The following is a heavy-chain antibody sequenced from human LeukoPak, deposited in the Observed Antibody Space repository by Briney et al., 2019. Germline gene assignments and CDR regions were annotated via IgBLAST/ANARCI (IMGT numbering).Heavy chain of an antibody. Sequence: GASVKVSCKASGYTFTSYGISWVRQAPGQGLEWMGWISAYNGNTNYAQKLQGRATMTTDTSTSTAYMEQRSLRSDDTAVYYCAREPNWNDEKTFDYWGQGTLVTVSS. CDR3: AREPNWNDEKTFDY. CDR2: ISAYNGNT. D-gene: IGHD1-1*01. CDR1: GYTFTSYG. J-gene: IGHJ4*02. V-gene: IGHV1-18*01.